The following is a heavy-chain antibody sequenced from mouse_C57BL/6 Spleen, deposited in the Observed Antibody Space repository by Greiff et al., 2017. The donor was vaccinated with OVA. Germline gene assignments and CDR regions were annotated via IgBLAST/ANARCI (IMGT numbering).Heavy chain of an antibody. Sequence: DVQLQESGGGLVQPGGSLSLSCAASGFTFTDYYMSWVRQPPGKALEWLGFIRNKANGYTTEYSASVKGRFTISRDNSQSILYLQMNALRAEDSATYYCARTVYYFDYWGQGTTLTVSS. CDR3: ARTVYYFDY. CDR2: IRNKANGYTT. J-gene: IGHJ2*01. CDR1: GFTFTDYY. V-gene: IGHV7-3*01.